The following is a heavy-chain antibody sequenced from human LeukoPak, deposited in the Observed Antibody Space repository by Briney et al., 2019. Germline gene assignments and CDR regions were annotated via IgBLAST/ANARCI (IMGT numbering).Heavy chain of an antibody. CDR2: VSGSGGST. J-gene: IGHJ4*02. CDR1: GFTFSSYA. V-gene: IGHV3-23*01. D-gene: IGHD3-16*01. CDR3: AKSPVVWVVPYVYYFDY. Sequence: GGSLRLSCAASGFTFSSYAMSWVRQAPGKGLEWVSAVSGSGGSTYYADSVKGRFTISRDNSKNTLYLQMNSLRAEDTAVYYCAKSPVVWVVPYVYYFDYWGQGTLVTVSS.